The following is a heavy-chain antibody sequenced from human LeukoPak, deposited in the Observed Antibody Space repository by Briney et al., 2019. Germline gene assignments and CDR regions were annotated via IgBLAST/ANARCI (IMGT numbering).Heavy chain of an antibody. CDR1: SGSISSSSYY. CDR3: ARRWELPYNWFDP. CDR2: IYYSGST. J-gene: IGHJ5*02. Sequence: SETLSLTCTVSSGSISSSSYYWGWIRQPPGKGLEWIGSIYYSGSTYYNPSLKSRVTISVDTSKNQFSLKLSSVTAADTAVYYCARRWELPYNWFDPWGQGTLVTVSS. V-gene: IGHV4-39*07. D-gene: IGHD1-26*01.